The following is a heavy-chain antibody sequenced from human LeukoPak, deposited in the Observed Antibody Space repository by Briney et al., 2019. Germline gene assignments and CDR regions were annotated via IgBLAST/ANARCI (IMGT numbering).Heavy chain of an antibody. CDR3: ARAWILYYDSSGYYDHDAFDI. V-gene: IGHV1-46*01. Sequence: ASVTVSYKASGYTFTSYYMHWVRQAPGQGREWMGMINPIGGSTSYAQKFQGRVTMTRDMSTSTVYMELSSLRSEDTAVYSCARAWILYYDSSGYYDHDAFDIWGQGTTVTVSS. CDR1: GYTFTSYY. J-gene: IGHJ3*02. D-gene: IGHD3-22*01. CDR2: INPIGGST.